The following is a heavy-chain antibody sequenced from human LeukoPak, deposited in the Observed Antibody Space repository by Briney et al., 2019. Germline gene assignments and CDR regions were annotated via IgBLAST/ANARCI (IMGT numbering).Heavy chain of an antibody. J-gene: IGHJ6*02. Sequence: ASVKVSCKASGGTFSSYAISWVRQAPGQGLEWMGWINPNSGGTNYAQKFQGWVTMTRDTSISTAYMELSRLRSDDTAVYYCARGGEEYCSGGSCYSGGTGYYGMDVWGQGTTVTVSS. D-gene: IGHD2-15*01. V-gene: IGHV1-2*04. CDR2: INPNSGGT. CDR1: GGTFSSYA. CDR3: ARGGEEYCSGGSCYSGGTGYYGMDV.